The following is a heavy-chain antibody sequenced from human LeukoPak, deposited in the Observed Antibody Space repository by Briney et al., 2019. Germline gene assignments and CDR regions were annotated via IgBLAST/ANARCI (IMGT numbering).Heavy chain of an antibody. D-gene: IGHD2-2*01. CDR1: GFTFSSYA. J-gene: IGHJ4*02. Sequence: GGSLRLSCAASGFTFSSYAMSWVRQAPGKGLEWVSVISGSGGITYYEDSVKGRFTISRDNSKNTLYLQVNTLRAEDTAVYYCARAAAAAMAPDYWGQGTLVTVSS. V-gene: IGHV3-23*01. CDR2: ISGSGGIT. CDR3: ARAAAAAMAPDY.